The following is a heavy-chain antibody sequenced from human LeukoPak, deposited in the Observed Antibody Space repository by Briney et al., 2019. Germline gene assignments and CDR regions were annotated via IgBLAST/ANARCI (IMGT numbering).Heavy chain of an antibody. J-gene: IGHJ4*02. Sequence: SETLPLTCAVYGGSFSGYYWSWIRQPPGKGLEWIGEINHSGSTNYNPSLKSRVTISVDTSKNQFSLKLSSVTAADTAVYYCARGHKYYDSSGYYFDYWGQGTLVTVSS. V-gene: IGHV4-34*01. CDR2: INHSGST. CDR1: GGSFSGYY. D-gene: IGHD3-22*01. CDR3: ARGHKYYDSSGYYFDY.